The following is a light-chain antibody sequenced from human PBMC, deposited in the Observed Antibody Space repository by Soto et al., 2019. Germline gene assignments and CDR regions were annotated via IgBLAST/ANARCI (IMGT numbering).Light chain of an antibody. V-gene: IGLV1-51*01. CDR2: DDN. Sequence: VLTQPPSVTAAPGQKVTISCSGSSSNIGGNSVSWYQQLPGTAPKLLIYDDNKRPSGIPDRFSGSKSGTSATLGITGFQTGDEADYYCGSWDSSLSAYVFGTGTKVTVL. J-gene: IGLJ1*01. CDR3: GSWDSSLSAYV. CDR1: SSNIGGNS.